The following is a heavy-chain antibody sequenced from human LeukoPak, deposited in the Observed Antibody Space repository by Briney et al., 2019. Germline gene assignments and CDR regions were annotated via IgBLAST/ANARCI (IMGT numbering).Heavy chain of an antibody. D-gene: IGHD1-14*01. J-gene: IGHJ4*02. CDR2: INWNSGTV. V-gene: IGHV3-9*01. Sequence: GGSLRVSCAASEFSVSNNYMSWVRQVPGKGLEWVSGINWNSGTVGYADSVKGRFTISRDNAKNSLYLQMNSLKFDDTAYYYCTKEGLTPFDYWGQGTLVTVSS. CDR1: EFSVSNNY. CDR3: TKEGLTPFDY.